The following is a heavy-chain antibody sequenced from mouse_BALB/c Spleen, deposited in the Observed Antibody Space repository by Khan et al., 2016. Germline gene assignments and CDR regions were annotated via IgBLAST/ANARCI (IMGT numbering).Heavy chain of an antibody. CDR2: INTYSGES. CDR3: ARYLYYYGSSRYFDV. Sequence: QIQLVQSGPELKKPGKTVKISCKASGYTFTNYGMNWVKQAPGKGLKWMGWINTYSGESTYADDFKGRFDFSLETSANTAYLQINNLKNEDTATYFCARYLYYYGSSRYFDVWGAGTTVTVSS. CDR1: GYTFTNYG. J-gene: IGHJ1*01. D-gene: IGHD1-1*01. V-gene: IGHV9-3-1*01.